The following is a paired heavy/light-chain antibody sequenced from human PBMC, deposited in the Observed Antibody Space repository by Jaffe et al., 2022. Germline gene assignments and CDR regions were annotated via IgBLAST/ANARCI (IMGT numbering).Light chain of an antibody. CDR2: DAS. V-gene: IGKV1-33*01. Sequence: DIQMTQSPSSLSASVGDRVTITCQASQGISNYLSWYQQKPGKTPKLLIYDASNLETGVPSRFSGSGSGTDFTLTISNVQPEDVATYYCHQYGNLPPFTFGPGTKVDIK. CDR3: HQYGNLPPFT. CDR1: QGISNY. J-gene: IGKJ3*01.
Heavy chain of an antibody. CDR1: GYIFTKYA. CDR3: ARGHYDNT. Sequence: QVQLVQSGSELKKPGASVKVSCKGSGYIFTKYAMNWVRQAPGQGLEWMGWISTDTGNPTYAQGFTGRFVFSLDTTVSTAYLQINSLKAEDTAVYYCARGHYDNTWGQGTLVTVSS. V-gene: IGHV7-4-1*02. J-gene: IGHJ5*02. CDR2: ISTDTGNP. D-gene: IGHD3-22*01.